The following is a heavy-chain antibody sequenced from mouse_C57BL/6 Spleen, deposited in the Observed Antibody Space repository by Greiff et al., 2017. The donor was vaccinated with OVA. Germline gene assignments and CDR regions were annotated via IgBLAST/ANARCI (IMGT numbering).Heavy chain of an antibody. CDR3: ARKATVVRAMDY. J-gene: IGHJ4*01. D-gene: IGHD1-1*01. Sequence: EVQLQQSGPGLVKPSQSLSLTCSVTGYSITSGYYWNWIRQFPGNKLEWMGYISYDGSNNYNPSLKNRISITRDTSKNQFFLKLNSVTTEDTATYYCARKATVVRAMDYWGQGTSVTVSS. V-gene: IGHV3-6*01. CDR1: GYSITSGYY. CDR2: ISYDGSN.